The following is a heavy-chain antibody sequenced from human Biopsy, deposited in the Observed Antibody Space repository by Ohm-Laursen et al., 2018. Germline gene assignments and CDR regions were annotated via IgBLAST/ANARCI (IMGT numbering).Heavy chain of an antibody. Sequence: TLSLTCLVSGGSLSSYSWSWIRQPAGKGLEWIGQIYTSGITNYNPSLKSRVTMSVDKSKNKFSLRVSSVTAADTAVYYCARDRDRRGWFDPWGQGTLVTVSS. V-gene: IGHV4-4*07. CDR1: GGSLSSYS. CDR3: ARDRDRRGWFDP. CDR2: IYTSGIT. D-gene: IGHD1-14*01. J-gene: IGHJ5*02.